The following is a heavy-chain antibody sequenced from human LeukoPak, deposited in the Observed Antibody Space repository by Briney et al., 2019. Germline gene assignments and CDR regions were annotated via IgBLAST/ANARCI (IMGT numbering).Heavy chain of an antibody. CDR3: ARSRLGYCSGGSCYSGAI. CDR2: INPNSGGT. V-gene: IGHV1-2*06. J-gene: IGHJ3*02. D-gene: IGHD2-15*01. CDR1: GYTFTGYY. Sequence: GASVKVSCKASGYTFTGYYMHWVRQAPGQGLEWMGQINPNSGGTNYAQKFQGRVTITRDTSINTAYMELSRLRADDTAVYYCARSRLGYCSGGSCYSGAIWGQGTMVTVSS.